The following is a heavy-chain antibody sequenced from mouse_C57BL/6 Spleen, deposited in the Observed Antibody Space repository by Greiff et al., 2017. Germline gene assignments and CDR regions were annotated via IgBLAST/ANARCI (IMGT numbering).Heavy chain of an antibody. Sequence: EVMLVESGGGLVQPGGSLSLSCAASGFTFTDYYMSWVRQPPGKALEWLGFIRNKANGYKTDYSASVKGRFTISRDNAQSILYLQMNALRAEDRATYYCARSPLWLRRGYYFDYWGQGTTLTVSS. D-gene: IGHD2-2*01. CDR3: ARSPLWLRRGYYFDY. V-gene: IGHV7-3*01. J-gene: IGHJ2*01. CDR1: GFTFTDYY. CDR2: IRNKANGYKT.